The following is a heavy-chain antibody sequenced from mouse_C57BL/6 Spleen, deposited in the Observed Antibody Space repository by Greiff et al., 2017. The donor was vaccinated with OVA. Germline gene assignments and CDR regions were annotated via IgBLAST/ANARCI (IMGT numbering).Heavy chain of an antibody. Sequence: DVMLVESGGGLVQPGGSLKLSCAASGFTFSDYYMYWVRQTPEKRLEWVAYISNGGGSTYYPDTVKGRFTISRDNAKNTLYLQMSSLKSEDTAMYYCARRGTRDYAMDYWGQGTSVTVSS. D-gene: IGHD3-3*01. V-gene: IGHV5-12*01. CDR1: GFTFSDYY. J-gene: IGHJ4*01. CDR2: ISNGGGST. CDR3: ARRGTRDYAMDY.